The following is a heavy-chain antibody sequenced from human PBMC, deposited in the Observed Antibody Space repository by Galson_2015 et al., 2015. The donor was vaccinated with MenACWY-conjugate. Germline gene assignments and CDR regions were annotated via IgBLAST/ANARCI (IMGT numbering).Heavy chain of an antibody. J-gene: IGHJ5*02. CDR1: GFSLSTSGVG. CDR3: AHIVVPAAIPGYSSSWSWRHPFDP. Sequence: PALVKPTQTLTLTCTFSGFSLSTSGVGVGWIRQPPGKALEWLALIYWDDDKRYSPSLKSRLTITKDTSKNQVVLTMTNMDPVDTATYYCAHIVVPAAIPGYSSSWSWRHPFDPWGQGTLVTVSS. CDR2: IYWDDDK. V-gene: IGHV2-5*02. D-gene: IGHD2-2*02.